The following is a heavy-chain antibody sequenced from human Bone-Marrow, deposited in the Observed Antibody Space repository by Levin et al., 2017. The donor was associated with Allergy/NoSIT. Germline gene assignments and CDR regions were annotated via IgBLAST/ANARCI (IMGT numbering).Heavy chain of an antibody. V-gene: IGHV1-69*01. CDR1: GGTFSSYA. D-gene: IGHD6-13*01. CDR3: ARGTPEDSSSWYVYH. CDR2: IIPIFGTA. Sequence: GGSLRLSCKASGGTFSSYAISWVRQAPGQGLEWMGGIIPIFGTANYAQKFQGRVTITADESTSTAYMELSSLRSEDTAVYYCARGTPEDSSSWYVYHWGQGTLVTVSS. J-gene: IGHJ4*02.